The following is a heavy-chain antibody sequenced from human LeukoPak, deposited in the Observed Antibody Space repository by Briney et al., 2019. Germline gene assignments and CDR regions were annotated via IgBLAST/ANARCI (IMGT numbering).Heavy chain of an antibody. CDR3: ARGQGMYYYYYMDV. CDR2: ISYDGSNK. Sequence: GSLRLSCAASGFTFSSYAMHWVRQAPGKGLEWVAVISYDGSNKYYADSVKGRFTISRDNSKNTLYLQMNSLRAEDTAVYYCARGQGMYYYYYMDVWGKGTTVTVSS. J-gene: IGHJ6*03. CDR1: GFTFSSYA. V-gene: IGHV3-30*01.